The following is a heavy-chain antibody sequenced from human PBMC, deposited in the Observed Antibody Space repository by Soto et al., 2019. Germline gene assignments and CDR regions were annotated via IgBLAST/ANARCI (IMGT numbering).Heavy chain of an antibody. J-gene: IGHJ4*02. D-gene: IGHD3-9*01. Sequence: VESLKISCNGSGYSFTNYWIGWVGQMPWKGLEWMGIINPADSDTRYSPSFQGQVTVSVDKSISTAYLQRGSLKASDTAMYYCVRPDSTGYYSHWGQGTPVTVSS. CDR2: INPADSDT. CDR3: VRPDSTGYYSH. V-gene: IGHV5-51*01. CDR1: GYSFTNYW.